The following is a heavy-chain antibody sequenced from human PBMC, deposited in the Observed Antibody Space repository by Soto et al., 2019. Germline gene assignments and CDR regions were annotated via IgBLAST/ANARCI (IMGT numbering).Heavy chain of an antibody. CDR1: GGSISSSIW. J-gene: IGHJ5*02. CDR3: ARVDIAAAGMGNWFDH. CDR2: IYHSGRT. V-gene: IGHV4-4*02. Sequence: QVQLQESGPGLVKPSGTLSLTCAVSGGSISSSIWWSWVGQPPGKGVEWIGEIYHSGRTNYNPSLKSRVTRSVDTSKNQFSLTLSSVTAADTAVYYCARVDIAAAGMGNWFDHWGQGTLVTVSS. D-gene: IGHD6-13*01.